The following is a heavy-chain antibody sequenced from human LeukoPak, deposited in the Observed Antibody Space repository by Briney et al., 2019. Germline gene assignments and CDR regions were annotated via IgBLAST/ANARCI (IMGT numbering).Heavy chain of an antibody. Sequence: GGPLRLSCAASGFTCSSYAMSWVRQAPGKGLEWVSAISGSGGSTYYADSVKGRFTISRDNSKNTLYLQMNSLRAEDTAVYYCAKGSGIVATPFDYWGQGTLVTVSS. D-gene: IGHD5-12*01. CDR3: AKGSGIVATPFDY. CDR1: GFTCSSYA. CDR2: ISGSGGST. V-gene: IGHV3-23*01. J-gene: IGHJ4*02.